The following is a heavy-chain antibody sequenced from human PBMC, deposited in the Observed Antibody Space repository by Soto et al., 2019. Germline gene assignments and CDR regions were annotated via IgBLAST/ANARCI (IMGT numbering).Heavy chain of an antibody. Sequence: QVQLVQSGADVKKPGSSVKASCKASGDTFNFYTINWVRQAPGLGLEWMGRFNPILTMSNYAQKFEGRVRITADKSTSTAYMELSRLRAEDTAMYYCATSYGSGYRAFDFWGQGALVTVSS. J-gene: IGHJ4*02. CDR1: GDTFNFYT. V-gene: IGHV1-69*02. CDR3: ATSYGSGYRAFDF. D-gene: IGHD3-10*01. CDR2: FNPILTMS.